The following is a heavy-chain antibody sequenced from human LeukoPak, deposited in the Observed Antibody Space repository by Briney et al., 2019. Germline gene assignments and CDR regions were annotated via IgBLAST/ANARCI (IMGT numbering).Heavy chain of an antibody. CDR3: GRNGAYSLDY. CDR1: GVSISSGWW. CDR2: ISHNGNT. Sequence: SETLSLTCAVSGVSISSGWWWSWVRQPPGKGLEWIAEISHNGNTNYNPSLESRVTISVDKSKNQFSLKVTFVTAADTAVYYCGRNGAYSLDYWGQGTLVTVSS. J-gene: IGHJ4*02. D-gene: IGHD6-13*01. V-gene: IGHV4-4*02.